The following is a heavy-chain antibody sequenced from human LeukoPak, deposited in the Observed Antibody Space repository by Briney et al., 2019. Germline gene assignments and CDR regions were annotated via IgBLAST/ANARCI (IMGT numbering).Heavy chain of an antibody. CDR2: MNPNSGNT. D-gene: IGHD1-1*01. Sequence: ASVKVSCKASGYTFTGYYMHWVRQAPGQGLEWMGWMNPNSGNTAYAQKFQGRISMTRNTSISTAYMDLSSLGSEDTAVYYCARFGVTTRENYWGQGTLVTVSS. CDR3: ARFGVTTRENY. V-gene: IGHV1-8*02. J-gene: IGHJ4*02. CDR1: GYTFTGYY.